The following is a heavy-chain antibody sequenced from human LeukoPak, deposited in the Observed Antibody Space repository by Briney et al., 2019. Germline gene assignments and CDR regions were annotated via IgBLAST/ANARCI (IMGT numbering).Heavy chain of an antibody. CDR1: GFVFNNFW. CDR3: GTSFDSSGNN. J-gene: IGHJ4*02. D-gene: IGHD3-22*01. V-gene: IGHV3-7*01. Sequence: GGSLRLSCAASGFVFNNFWMAWVRQAPGKGLEWLANINHDASQKYYVDSVKGRFTISRDNAKNSLYLQMNSLTAEDTAVEYCGTSFDSSGNNWGQGTLVTVSS. CDR2: INHDASQK.